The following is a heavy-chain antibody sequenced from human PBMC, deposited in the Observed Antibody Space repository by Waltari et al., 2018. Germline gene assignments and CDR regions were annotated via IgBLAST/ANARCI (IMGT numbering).Heavy chain of an antibody. D-gene: IGHD6-19*01. V-gene: IGHV3-23*04. Sequence: EVPLVESGGGLVQPGGSLTLSCAASVFTFSSYAMNRVRQAQGKGLGEVSAISGRGGGRDDADSVTGRFTISSDNSNNTRYLQRNSLRAEDTAGYYCAKDHEGSSGWYYFDYWGQGTLVTVSS. J-gene: IGHJ4*02. CDR1: VFTFSSYA. CDR3: AKDHEGSSGWYYFDY. CDR2: ISGRGGGR.